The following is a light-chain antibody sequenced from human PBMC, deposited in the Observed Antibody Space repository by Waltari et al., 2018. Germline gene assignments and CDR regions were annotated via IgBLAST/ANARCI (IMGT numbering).Light chain of an antibody. J-gene: IGKJ4*01. CDR2: DAS. CDR1: QDMNIY. Sequence: DIQMTQSPSSLSASIGNRGTITCKASQDMNIYLNWYQQKPGKAPNVLIYDASDFVTGVPSRFRGSGSGKDFTFTITSLQPDDIATYYCPQFDNVPLTFGGGTKIEIK. CDR3: PQFDNVPLT. V-gene: IGKV1-33*01.